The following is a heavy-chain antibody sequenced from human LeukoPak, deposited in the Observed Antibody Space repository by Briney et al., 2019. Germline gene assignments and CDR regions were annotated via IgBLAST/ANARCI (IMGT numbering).Heavy chain of an antibody. CDR3: AGGVATGIVGGTTRDAFDI. Sequence: GGSLRLSCAASGFTFSSYTMNWVRQAPGKGLEWVSYITSSSSTIYYADSVKGRFTISRDDAKNSLNLQMNSLRAEDTAVYYCAGGVATGIVGGTTRDAFDIWGQGTMVTVSS. V-gene: IGHV3-48*01. CDR2: ITSSSSTI. J-gene: IGHJ3*02. D-gene: IGHD1-26*01. CDR1: GFTFSSYT.